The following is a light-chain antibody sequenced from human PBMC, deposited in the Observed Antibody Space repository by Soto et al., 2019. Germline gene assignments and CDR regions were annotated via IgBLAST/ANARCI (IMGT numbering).Light chain of an antibody. CDR2: EVV. J-gene: IGLJ3*02. V-gene: IGLV2-14*01. CDR3: SSFTSSSTWV. CDR1: SGDIGGYNS. Sequence: QSALTQPASVSGSPGQSITISCTGTSGDIGGYNSVSWYQQHPGKAPKLLIYEVVQRPSGVSNRFSGSKSGNTASLTISGLQADDEADYYCSSFTSSSTWVFGGGTKVTVL.